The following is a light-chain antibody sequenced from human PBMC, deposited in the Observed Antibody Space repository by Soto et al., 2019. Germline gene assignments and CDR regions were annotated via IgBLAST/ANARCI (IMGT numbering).Light chain of an antibody. J-gene: IGKJ5*01. Sequence: DIQMTPSPSALSASVGDRVTITCRASQSITNYLNWYQHKPGQAPNLLIYAASTLQAGVPSRFSGSGSGTDFTLTIGSLQPEDFATYYCQQSYSTLFTFGQGTRLEIK. CDR1: QSITNY. CDR2: AAS. V-gene: IGKV1-39*01. CDR3: QQSYSTLFT.